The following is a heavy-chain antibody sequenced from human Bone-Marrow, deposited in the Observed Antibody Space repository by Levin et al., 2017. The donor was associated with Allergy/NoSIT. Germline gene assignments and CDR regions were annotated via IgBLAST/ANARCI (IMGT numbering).Heavy chain of an antibody. CDR2: MYYTGTT. Sequence: SQTLSLTCSVSATIYYWGWLRQTPEKGLEWIGSMYYTGTTYYNPSLKSRVTISMDTSKNEFSLKMNSVTAADTAVDYCARMGYSRYPSYWYFDLWGRGRVITVSS. V-gene: IGHV4-39*01. CDR1: ATIYY. D-gene: IGHD2-15*01. J-gene: IGHJ2*01. CDR3: ARMGYSRYPSYWYFDL.